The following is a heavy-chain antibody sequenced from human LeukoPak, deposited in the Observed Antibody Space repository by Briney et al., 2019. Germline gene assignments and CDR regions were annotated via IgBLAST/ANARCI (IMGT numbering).Heavy chain of an antibody. CDR2: IYYSGST. D-gene: IGHD6-13*01. CDR1: GGSISSYY. J-gene: IGHJ1*01. V-gene: IGHV4-59*01. CDR3: ARGAFSNWGYSGSLTGRSEYFQH. Sequence: SETLSLTCTVSGGSISSYYWSWIRQPPGKGLEWIGNIYYSGSTNYNPSLKSRVTISVDTSKNQFSLKLSSVTAADTAVYYCARGAFSNWGYSGSLTGRSEYFQHWGQGTLVTVSS.